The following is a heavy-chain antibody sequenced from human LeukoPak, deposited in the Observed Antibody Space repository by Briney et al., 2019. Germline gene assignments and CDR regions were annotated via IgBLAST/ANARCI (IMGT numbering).Heavy chain of an antibody. CDR1: GGSFSGYY. J-gene: IGHJ4*02. CDR3: ARGLRGSYYVY. CDR2: INHSGST. Sequence: SEALSLTCAVYGGSFSGYYWSWIRQPPGKGLEWIGEINHSGSTNYNPSLKSRVTISVDTSKNQFSLKLSSVTAADTAVYYCARGLRGSYYVYWGQGTLVTVSS. D-gene: IGHD1-26*01. V-gene: IGHV4-34*01.